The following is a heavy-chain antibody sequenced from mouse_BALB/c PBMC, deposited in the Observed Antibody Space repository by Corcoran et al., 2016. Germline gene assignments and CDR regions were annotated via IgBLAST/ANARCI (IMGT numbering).Heavy chain of an antibody. D-gene: IGHD3-1*01. CDR1: GNTFTNYG. J-gene: IGHJ2*01. CDR3: ARGSSGYDY. Sequence: QIQLVQSGPELKKPGETVKISCQASGNTFTNYGMNWVKQAPGKGLKWMGWINTYTGEPTYADDFKGRFAFSLETSASTAYLQINNLKNEDMATYFCARGSSGYDYWGQGTTLTVSS. CDR2: INTYTGEP. V-gene: IGHV9-1*02.